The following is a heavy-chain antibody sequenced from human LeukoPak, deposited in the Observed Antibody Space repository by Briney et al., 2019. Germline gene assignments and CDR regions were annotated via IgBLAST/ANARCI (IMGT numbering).Heavy chain of an antibody. D-gene: IGHD2-2*01. CDR3: ARCARGVVPAAMCCYYMDV. J-gene: IGHJ6*03. CDR1: GYTFTGYY. V-gene: IGHV1-2*02. Sequence: ASVKVSCKASGYTFTGYYMHWVRQAPGQGLEWMGWINPNSGDTNYAQKFQGRVTMTRDTSISTAYMELSRLRSDDTAVYYCARCARGVVPAAMCCYYMDVWGKGTTVTVSS. CDR2: INPNSGDT.